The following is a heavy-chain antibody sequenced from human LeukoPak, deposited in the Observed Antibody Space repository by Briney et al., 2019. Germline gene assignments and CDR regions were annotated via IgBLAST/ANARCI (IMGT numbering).Heavy chain of an antibody. Sequence: GGSLRLSCAASGFRFSSYTINWVRQSPGMGLEWVSSISSSSSYIYYTDSVKGRFTISRDNAKNSLYLQMNSLRAEDTAVYYCARDSGEYCSGGSCSNFDYWGQGTLVTVSS. CDR3: ARDSGEYCSGGSCSNFDY. J-gene: IGHJ4*02. D-gene: IGHD2-15*01. V-gene: IGHV3-21*01. CDR2: ISSSSSYI. CDR1: GFRFSSYT.